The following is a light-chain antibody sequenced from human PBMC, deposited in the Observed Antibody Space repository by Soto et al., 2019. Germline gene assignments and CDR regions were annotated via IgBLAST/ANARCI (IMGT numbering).Light chain of an antibody. CDR3: MQGTHWPWT. Sequence: DVVMTPSPLSLPVTLGQPASISCRSSQSLVYSGGRTYLNWFQQRPGHSPRRLISDVSNRDSGVPDRFSGSGSGSGCSLKISREEAEDGGRYDGMQGTHWPWTFGQGTKVESK. CDR1: QSLVYSGGRTY. CDR2: DVS. J-gene: IGKJ1*01. V-gene: IGKV2-30*01.